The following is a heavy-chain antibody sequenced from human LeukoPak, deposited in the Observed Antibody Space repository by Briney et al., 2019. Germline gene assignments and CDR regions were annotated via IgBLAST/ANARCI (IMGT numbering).Heavy chain of an antibody. J-gene: IGHJ4*02. CDR3: ARDHLQRGFDY. V-gene: IGHV3-66*01. CDR1: GFTFSSYA. CDR2: IYSGGST. Sequence: GGSLRLSCAASGFTFSSYAMSWVRQAPGKGLEWVSVIYSGGSTYYADSVKGRFTISRDNSKNTLYLQMNSLRAEDTAVYYCARDHLQRGFDYWGQGTLVTVSS. D-gene: IGHD3-3*02.